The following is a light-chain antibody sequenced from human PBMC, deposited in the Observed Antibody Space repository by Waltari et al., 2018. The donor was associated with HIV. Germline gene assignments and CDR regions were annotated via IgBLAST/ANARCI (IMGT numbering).Light chain of an antibody. J-gene: IGLJ2*01. Sequence: QSVLTQPPSVSGTPGQKVTISCSGGSSNIGSNPVNCHQQLPGTAHKLIIYSNKQRSSGVPDLFSGSKSGTAASLAISGLQSDDETDYYCAVRDDRLNGVLFGGGTRLTVL. CDR2: SNK. CDR3: AVRDDRLNGVL. V-gene: IGLV1-44*01. CDR1: SSNIGSNP.